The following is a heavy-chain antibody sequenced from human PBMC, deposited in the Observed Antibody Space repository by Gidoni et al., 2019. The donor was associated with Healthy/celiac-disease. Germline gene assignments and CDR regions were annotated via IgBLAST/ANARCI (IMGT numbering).Heavy chain of an antibody. D-gene: IGHD6-19*01. CDR1: GGSISSSSYY. CDR3: ARGTGDSSGWYTGYDY. J-gene: IGHJ4*02. Sequence: QLQLQESGPGLVKPSETLSLTCTVSGGSISSSSYYWGWIRQPPGKGLEWIGRIYYSGSTYYNPSLKSRVTISVDTSKNQFSLKLSSVTAADTAVYYCARGTGDSSGWYTGYDYWGQGTLVTVSS. V-gene: IGHV4-39*01. CDR2: IYYSGST.